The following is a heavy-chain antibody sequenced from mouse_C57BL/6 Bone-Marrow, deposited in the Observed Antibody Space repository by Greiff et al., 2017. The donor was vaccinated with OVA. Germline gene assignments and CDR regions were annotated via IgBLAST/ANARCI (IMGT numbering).Heavy chain of an antibody. Sequence: EVQLVESGGGLVQPGGSLKLSCAASGFTFSDYYMSWVRQTPEKRLEWVAYISNGGGSTYYPDTVKGRFTIARDNAKKTLYLQMSRLKSEDTAMYYCARRGYGSSFYAMDYWGQGTSVTVSS. D-gene: IGHD1-1*01. CDR2: ISNGGGST. CDR3: ARRGYGSSFYAMDY. J-gene: IGHJ4*01. V-gene: IGHV5-12*01. CDR1: GFTFSDYY.